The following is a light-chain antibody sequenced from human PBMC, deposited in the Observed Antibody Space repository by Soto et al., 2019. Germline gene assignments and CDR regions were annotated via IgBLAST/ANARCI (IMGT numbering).Light chain of an antibody. Sequence: EIVLTQSPGTLSLSPGERATLSCRASQSVTSSYLAWYQQKPGQAPGLLIYAASSRATGIPDRFSGSGSGTDFTLTISRLEPEDFAVYYCQQYGYSATFGGGTKVDIK. CDR2: AAS. CDR3: QQYGYSAT. J-gene: IGKJ4*01. V-gene: IGKV3-20*01. CDR1: QSVTSSY.